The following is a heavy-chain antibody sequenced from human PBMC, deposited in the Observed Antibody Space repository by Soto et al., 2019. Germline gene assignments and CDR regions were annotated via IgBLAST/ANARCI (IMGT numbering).Heavy chain of an antibody. V-gene: IGHV4-4*07. CDR2: IYSNGDT. CDR1: GDSFSTYY. J-gene: IGHJ4*02. D-gene: IGHD1-26*01. Sequence: QVQLQESGPGLVKPSETVSLTCTVSGDSFSTYYWSWVRQPAGKGLEWSGRIYSNGDTDYTSSLKSRVTMSIDTSTNQFSLKLSSVTAADTAVYYCARDTRLEGATVGLYDFWGQGTLVTVSS. CDR3: ARDTRLEGATVGLYDF.